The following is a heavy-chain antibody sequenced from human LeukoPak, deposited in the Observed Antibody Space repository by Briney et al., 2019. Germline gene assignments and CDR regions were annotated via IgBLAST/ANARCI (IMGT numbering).Heavy chain of an antibody. V-gene: IGHV3-30*03. CDR2: ISNDGSNK. J-gene: IGHJ5*02. CDR3: ARAVGGYNWFDP. Sequence: PGGSPRLSCAASGFPFSSYGMHWVRQAPGKGLEWVAAISNDGSNKFYADSVKGRFALSRDNPTSTVILQMNSLRAEDTAVYYCARAVGGYNWFDPWGQGTLVTVSS. D-gene: IGHD2-15*01. CDR1: GFPFSSYG.